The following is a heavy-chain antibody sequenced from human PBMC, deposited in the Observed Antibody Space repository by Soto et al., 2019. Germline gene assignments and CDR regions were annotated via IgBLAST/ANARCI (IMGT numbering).Heavy chain of an antibody. J-gene: IGHJ4*02. CDR3: ARSGSWTPQDY. CDR2: SRNKARSFTT. D-gene: IGHD1-1*01. Sequence: GGSLRLSCAASGFTFSDHYMDWVRQAPGKGLEWVGRSRNKARSFTTEYAASVKGRFTISRDDSENSLYLQMNSLKTDDTAVYYCARSGSWTPQDYWGQGTLVTVSS. V-gene: IGHV3-72*01. CDR1: GFTFSDHY.